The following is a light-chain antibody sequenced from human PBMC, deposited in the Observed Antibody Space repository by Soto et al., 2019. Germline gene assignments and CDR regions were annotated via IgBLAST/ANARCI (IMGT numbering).Light chain of an antibody. V-gene: IGKV4-1*01. CDR2: WAS. CDR3: QQYYSTRT. J-gene: IGKJ1*01. Sequence: DIVMTQSPDSLAVSLGERATINCKSSQSVLYSSNNKNYLAWYQQKPGQPPKLLIYWASTRESRVPDRFSGSGSGKDFTLTISSLQAEDVAVYYCQQYYSTRTFGQGTKVEIK. CDR1: QSVLYSSNNKNY.